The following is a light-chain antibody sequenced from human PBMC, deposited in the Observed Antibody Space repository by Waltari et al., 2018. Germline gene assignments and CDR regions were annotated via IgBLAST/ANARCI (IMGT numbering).Light chain of an antibody. CDR1: SSNIGNNY. Sequence: QSVLTQPPSVSAAPGQRVTISCSGGSSNIGNNYVSWYRQFPGTAPKLLIYEDNERPSGVPGRFSGSKSGTSATLDITGLQAGDEADDYCCTWDSSLSGAVFGGGTHLTVL. CDR3: CTWDSSLSGAV. CDR2: EDN. J-gene: IGLJ7*01. V-gene: IGLV1-51*02.